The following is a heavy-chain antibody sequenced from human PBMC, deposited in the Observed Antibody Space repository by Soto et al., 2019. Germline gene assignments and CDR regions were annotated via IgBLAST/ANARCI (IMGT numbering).Heavy chain of an antibody. D-gene: IGHD5-12*01. J-gene: IGHJ4*02. CDR3: ARDLGSGYDPGDY. Sequence: QVQLVQSGAEVKKPGSSVKVSCKTSGDIFSGYSISWVRQAPGQGLEWMGGIIPIFGTTNYAQRFHGRVTITADKSTTTVYIELYSLKSEDTGVYYCARDLGSGYDPGDYWGQGTLVTVSS. CDR1: GDIFSGYS. CDR2: IIPIFGTT. V-gene: IGHV1-69*14.